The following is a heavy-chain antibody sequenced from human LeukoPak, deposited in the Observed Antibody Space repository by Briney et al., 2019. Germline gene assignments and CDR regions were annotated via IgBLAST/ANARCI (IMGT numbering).Heavy chain of an antibody. CDR2: ITHSGHT. J-gene: IGHJ4*02. CDR3: APIFGDYSDFDS. CDR1: GDSLSNYY. D-gene: IGHD4-17*01. V-gene: IGHV4-34*01. Sequence: PSETLSLTCAVYGDSLSNYYWSWVRQPPGKGLEWIGEITHSGHTNYNPSLKSRVTISLDTSKNQFSLRLTSVAAADTAVYYCAPIFGDYSDFDSWSQGTLVTVSS.